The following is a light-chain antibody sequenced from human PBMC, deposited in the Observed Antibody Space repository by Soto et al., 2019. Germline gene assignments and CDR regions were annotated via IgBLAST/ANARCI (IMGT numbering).Light chain of an antibody. CDR1: QSVSSNY. CDR2: GAS. V-gene: IGKV3-20*01. Sequence: EIELTQSPGTLSLSPGERATLSCRSSQSVSSNYLAWYQQKPGQAPRLLIYGASSRATGIPDRFSGSGSGTDFTLTISRLEPEDFAVYYCQQYGTSPLTFGGGTKIQIK. J-gene: IGKJ4*01. CDR3: QQYGTSPLT.